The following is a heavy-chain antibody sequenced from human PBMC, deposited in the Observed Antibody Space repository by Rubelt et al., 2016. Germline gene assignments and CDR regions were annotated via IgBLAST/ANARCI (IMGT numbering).Heavy chain of an antibody. D-gene: IGHD3-10*01. CDR2: SGST. CDR3: ARHKFGEDPYFDY. J-gene: IGHJ4*02. Sequence: SGSTYYNPSLKSRVTISVDTSKNQFSLKLSSVTAADTAVYYCARHKFGEDPYFDYWGQGTLVTVSS. V-gene: IGHV4-39*01.